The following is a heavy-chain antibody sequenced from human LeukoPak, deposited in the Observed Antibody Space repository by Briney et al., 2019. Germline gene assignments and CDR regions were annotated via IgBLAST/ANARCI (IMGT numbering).Heavy chain of an antibody. CDR3: ARPTQYSSSWSNFDY. CDR1: GFTFSSYA. CDR2: ISYDGSNK. J-gene: IGHJ4*02. D-gene: IGHD6-13*01. Sequence: GRSLRLSCAASGFTFSSYAMHWVRQAPGKGLEWVAVISYDGSNKYYADSVKGRFTISRDNSKNTLYLQMNSLRAEDTAVYYCARPTQYSSSWSNFDYWGQGTLVTVSS. V-gene: IGHV3-30*04.